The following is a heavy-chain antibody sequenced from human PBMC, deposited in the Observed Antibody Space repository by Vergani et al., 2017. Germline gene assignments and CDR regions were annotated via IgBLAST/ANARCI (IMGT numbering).Heavy chain of an antibody. CDR3: AKGGWGTMWYYFDY. D-gene: IGHD3-16*01. J-gene: IGHJ4*02. Sequence: EVQLLESGGGLVQPGGSLRLSCAASGFTFSSYDMHWVRQATGKGLEWVSAIGTAGDTYYPGSVKGRFTISRDNAKNSLYLQMNSLRAEDTALYYCAKGGWGTMWYYFDYWGQGTLVTVSS. CDR2: IGTAGDT. CDR1: GFTFSSYD. V-gene: IGHV3-13*01.